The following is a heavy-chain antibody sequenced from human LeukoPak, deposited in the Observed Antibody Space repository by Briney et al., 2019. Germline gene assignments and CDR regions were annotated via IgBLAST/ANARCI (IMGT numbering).Heavy chain of an antibody. D-gene: IGHD3-22*01. CDR2: ISGGGDDT. V-gene: IGHV3-23*01. CDR3: AREYYDSSGYYLYYFDY. CDR1: GSIFRSYD. J-gene: IGHJ4*02. Sequence: GGSLRLSCAASGSIFRSYDMTWVRQAPGEALEWVSTISGGGDDTFYADSVKGRFTISRDNAKNSLYLQMNSRRAEDTAVYYCAREYYDSSGYYLYYFDYWGQGTLVAVSS.